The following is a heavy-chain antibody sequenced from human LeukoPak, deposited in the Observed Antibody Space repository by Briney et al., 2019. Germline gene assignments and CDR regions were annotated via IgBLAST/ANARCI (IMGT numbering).Heavy chain of an antibody. Sequence: PSQTLSLTCSVSGVSISSGGYYWSWIRQHPGKGLEWFGYIYYSGSTNYNPSLKSRVTISVDTSKNQFSLKLSSVTAADTAVYYCARGAVSGYYTGVGWFDPWGQGTLVTVSS. V-gene: IGHV4-31*03. CDR2: IYYSGST. CDR1: GVSISSGGYY. CDR3: ARGAVSGYYTGVGWFDP. D-gene: IGHD3-3*01. J-gene: IGHJ5*02.